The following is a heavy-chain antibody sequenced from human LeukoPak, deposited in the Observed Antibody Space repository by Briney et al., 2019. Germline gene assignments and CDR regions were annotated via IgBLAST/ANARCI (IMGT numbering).Heavy chain of an antibody. Sequence: ASVKVSCKASGYTFTSYAMHWVRQAPGQRLEWMGWINAGNGNTKYSQKFQGRVTITRDTSASTAYMELSSLRSEDTAVYYCARESQEGYGALGEFAFDIWGQGTMVTVSS. D-gene: IGHD3-16*01. J-gene: IGHJ3*02. CDR3: ARESQEGYGALGEFAFDI. CDR2: INAGNGNT. CDR1: GYTFTSYA. V-gene: IGHV1-3*01.